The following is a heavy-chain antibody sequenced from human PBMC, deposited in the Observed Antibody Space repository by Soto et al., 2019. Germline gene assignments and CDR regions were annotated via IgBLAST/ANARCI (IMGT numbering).Heavy chain of an antibody. CDR2: IYYSGST. Sequence: SETLSLTCTVSGGSISSSRYYWGWIRQPPGKGLEWIGSIYYSGSTYCNPSLKSRVTISVDTSKNQFSLKLSSVTAADTAVYYCASFSVNYDFWSGYYKDGIYYYGMDVWGQGTTVTVS. CDR3: ASFSVNYDFWSGYYKDGIYYYGMDV. CDR1: GGSISSSRYY. D-gene: IGHD3-3*01. V-gene: IGHV4-39*01. J-gene: IGHJ6*02.